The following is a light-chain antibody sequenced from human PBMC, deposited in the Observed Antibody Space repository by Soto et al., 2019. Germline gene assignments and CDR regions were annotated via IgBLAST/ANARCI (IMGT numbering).Light chain of an antibody. CDR2: YNN. Sequence: QSVLTQPPSESETPGQTVSISCSGSNSNIASNTVNWYQHLPGTAPKLLIYYNNQRPSGVPGRFSGSKSGTSASLAISGLQSEDESDYYCAAWDDTRKRYVFGTGTKVTAL. J-gene: IGLJ1*01. CDR3: AAWDDTRKRYV. CDR1: NSNIASNT. V-gene: IGLV1-44*01.